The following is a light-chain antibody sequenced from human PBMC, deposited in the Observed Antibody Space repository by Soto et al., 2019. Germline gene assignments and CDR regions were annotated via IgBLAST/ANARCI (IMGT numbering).Light chain of an antibody. CDR1: QSVSSNY. V-gene: IGKV3-20*01. J-gene: IGKJ1*01. CDR3: QQYGGSPRT. Sequence: EIVLTQSPGTLSLSPGERATFSCRASQSVSSNYLAWYQQKPGQAPRLLIYGAFKRATGIPDRFSGSGSGTDFTLTISRMEPEDFAVYYCQQYGGSPRTFGQGTKVDIK. CDR2: GAF.